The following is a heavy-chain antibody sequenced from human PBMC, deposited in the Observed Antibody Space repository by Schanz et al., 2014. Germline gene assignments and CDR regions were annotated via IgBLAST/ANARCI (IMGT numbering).Heavy chain of an antibody. J-gene: IGHJ6*02. D-gene: IGHD1-26*01. CDR3: AKDSRGSSFDMDV. CDR1: GFSFDDYT. CDR2: IDRDGGHT. Sequence: HLVESGGVVAQPGGSLRLSCAASGFSFDDYTMHWVRQAPGKGLEWVSLIDRDGGHTYYADSVKGRFTISRDNSKNSLYLQMNSLRTEDTALYYCAKDSRGSSFDMDVWGQGTTVTVSS. V-gene: IGHV3-43*01.